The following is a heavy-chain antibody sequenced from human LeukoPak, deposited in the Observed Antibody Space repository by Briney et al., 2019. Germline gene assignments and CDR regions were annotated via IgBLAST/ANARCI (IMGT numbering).Heavy chain of an antibody. CDR1: GGTFSSYA. Sequence: SVKVSCKASGGTFSSYAISWVRQAPGQGLEWMGGIIPIFGTANYAQKFQGRVTITADKSTSTAYMELSSLRSEDTAVYYCARKGYFDWITGFDPWGQGTLVTVSS. V-gene: IGHV1-69*06. D-gene: IGHD3-9*01. CDR3: ARKGYFDWITGFDP. CDR2: IIPIFGTA. J-gene: IGHJ5*02.